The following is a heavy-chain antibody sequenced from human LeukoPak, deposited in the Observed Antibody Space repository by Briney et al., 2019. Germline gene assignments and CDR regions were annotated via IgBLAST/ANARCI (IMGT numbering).Heavy chain of an antibody. CDR1: GFTFSDYY. Sequence: GSLRLSCAASGFTFSDYYMSWIRQPPGKGLEWIGYIYYSGSTNYNPSLKSRVTISVDTSKNQFSLKLSSVTAADTAVYYCARRDYGDPTYWYFDLWGRGTLVTVSS. V-gene: IGHV4-59*08. D-gene: IGHD4-17*01. J-gene: IGHJ2*01. CDR3: ARRDYGDPTYWYFDL. CDR2: IYYSGST.